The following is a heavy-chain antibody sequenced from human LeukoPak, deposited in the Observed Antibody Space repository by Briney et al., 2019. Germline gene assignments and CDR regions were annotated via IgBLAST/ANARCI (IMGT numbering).Heavy chain of an antibody. J-gene: IGHJ4*02. V-gene: IGHV4-59*04. Sequence: PSETLSLTCAVYGGSFSGYYWSWIRQPPGKGLEWIGSIYYSGSTYYNPSLNSRVTMFIDMSKNHFSLKMSSVTATDTAVYYCARLVCGGGSCPAEFDYWGQGTLVTVSP. CDR1: GGSFSGYY. D-gene: IGHD2-15*01. CDR3: ARLVCGGGSCPAEFDY. CDR2: IYYSGST.